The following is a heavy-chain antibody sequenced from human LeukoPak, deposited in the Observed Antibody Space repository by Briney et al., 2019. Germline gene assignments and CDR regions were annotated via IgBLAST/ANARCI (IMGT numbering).Heavy chain of an antibody. CDR1: GFTFSSYG. D-gene: IGHD2-15*01. CDR3: AKDVRGGCSGGSCYY. CDR2: IRYDGSNK. J-gene: IGHJ4*02. V-gene: IGHV3-30*02. Sequence: PGRSLRLSCAASGFTFSSYGMHWVRQAPGKGLEWVAFIRYDGSNKYYADSVKGRFTISRDNSKNTVYLQMNSLRAEDTAVYYCAKDVRGGCSGGSCYYWGQGTLVTVSS.